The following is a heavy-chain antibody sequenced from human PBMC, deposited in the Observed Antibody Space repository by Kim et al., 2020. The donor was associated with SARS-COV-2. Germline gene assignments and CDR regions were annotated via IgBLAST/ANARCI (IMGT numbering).Heavy chain of an antibody. Sequence: GGSLRLSCAASGFTFSDYYMSWIRQAPGKGLEWVSYISYSGSTIYYADSVKGRFTISRDYPQNSLYLQMNSLRAEDTAVYYCARNGPHYYYYGMDVWGQGTTVTVSS. V-gene: IGHV3-11*01. CDR3: ARNGPHYYYYGMDV. J-gene: IGHJ6*02. CDR1: GFTFSDYY. D-gene: IGHD2-8*01. CDR2: ISYSGSTI.